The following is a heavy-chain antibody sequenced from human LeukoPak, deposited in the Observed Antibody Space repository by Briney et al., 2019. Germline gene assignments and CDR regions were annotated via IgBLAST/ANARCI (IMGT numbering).Heavy chain of an antibody. J-gene: IGHJ4*02. V-gene: IGHV3-23*01. Sequence: GGSLRLSCAASGFTFSSYTMSWVRQAPGKGREWVSTITTSDGNTYYADSVKGRFTVSRDNSKNTLFLQMNSLRAEDTAVYYCAKDGGLWVSAHWGDSWGRGTLVTVSS. CDR2: ITTSDGNT. CDR1: GFTFSSYT. D-gene: IGHD7-27*01. CDR3: AKDGGLWVSAHWGDS.